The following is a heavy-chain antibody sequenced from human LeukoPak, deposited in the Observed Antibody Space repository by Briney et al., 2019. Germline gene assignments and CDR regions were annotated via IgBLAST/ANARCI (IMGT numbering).Heavy chain of an antibody. Sequence: GGSLRLSCAASGFTFSSYAMHWVRQAPGKGLEWVAVISYDGSNKYYADSVKGRFTVSRDNSRNILYLQMNSLRAEDSAVYYCAAQPCINGICYLDYWGQGALVTVSS. CDR3: AAQPCINGICYLDY. J-gene: IGHJ4*02. CDR1: GFTFSSYA. D-gene: IGHD2-8*01. V-gene: IGHV3-30-3*01. CDR2: ISYDGSNK.